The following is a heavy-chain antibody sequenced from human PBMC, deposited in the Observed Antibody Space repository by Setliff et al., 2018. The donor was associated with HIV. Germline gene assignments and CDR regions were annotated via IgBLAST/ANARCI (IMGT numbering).Heavy chain of an antibody. CDR1: GFSFSAYG. Sequence: PGGSLRLSCAASGFSFSAYGMGWVRQAPGKGLEWVASFRDSGGETFYADSVKGRFTISRDNSKNTLHLQMNSLRAEDTALYYCAKETVVGSQFDPRGQGTLVTVSS. CDR2: FRDSGGET. V-gene: IGHV3-23*01. J-gene: IGHJ5*02. CDR3: AKETVVGSQFDP. D-gene: IGHD6-19*01.